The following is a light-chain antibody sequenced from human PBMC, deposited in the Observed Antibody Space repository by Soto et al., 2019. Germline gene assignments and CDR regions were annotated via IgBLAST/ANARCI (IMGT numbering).Light chain of an antibody. CDR3: ETWDSNTYAV. CDR1: SGHSSYI. CDR2: LEGSGSY. J-gene: IGLJ7*01. Sequence: QPVLTHSSSASASLGSSVKLTCTLSSGHSSYIIAWHQQQPGKAPRYLMKLEGSGSYNKGSGVPDRFSGSSSGADRYLTISNLQSEDEADYYCETWDSNTYAVFGGGTQLTVL. V-gene: IGLV4-60*03.